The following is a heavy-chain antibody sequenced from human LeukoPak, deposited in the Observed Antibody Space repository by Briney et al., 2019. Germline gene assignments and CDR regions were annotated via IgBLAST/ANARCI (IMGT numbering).Heavy chain of an antibody. CDR3: VRNGSSSLPPSPYNWFDP. V-gene: IGHV4-39*07. D-gene: IGHD6-6*01. Sequence: SETLSLTCTVSGGSISSSSYYWGWIRQPPGKGLEWIGSIYNTGSTHYNPSLKSRVTISLDTSKNQFSLKLSSVTAADTAVYYCVRNGSSSLPPSPYNWFDPWGQGTLVTVSS. CDR2: IYNTGST. J-gene: IGHJ5*02. CDR1: GGSISSSSYY.